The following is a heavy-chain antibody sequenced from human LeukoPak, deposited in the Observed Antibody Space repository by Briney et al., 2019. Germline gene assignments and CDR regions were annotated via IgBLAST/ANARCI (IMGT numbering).Heavy chain of an antibody. Sequence: GGSLRLSCAASGLTFNNYAMAWVRQAPGKELEWVSSISASGGSTYYADSVKGRFTISRDNSKNTLYLQMNSLRAEDTAVYYCVKVTDYYGSGLIFDYWGQGTLVTVSS. CDR1: GLTFNNYA. CDR3: VKVTDYYGSGLIFDY. J-gene: IGHJ4*02. CDR2: ISASGGST. D-gene: IGHD3-10*01. V-gene: IGHV3-23*01.